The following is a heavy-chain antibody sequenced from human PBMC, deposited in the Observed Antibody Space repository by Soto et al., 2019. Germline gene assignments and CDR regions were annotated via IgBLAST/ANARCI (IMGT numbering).Heavy chain of an antibody. J-gene: IGHJ4*02. Sequence: QVQLVQSGAEVKKPGASVKVSCKASGYTFTSYGISWVRQAPGQGLEWMGWISAYNGNTNYAQKLQGRVTMTTDTSTSTAYMELRSLRSDDTAVYYCARRDPPLARTLPRVIQYNWNYFDYWGQGTLVTVSS. CDR1: GYTFTSYG. CDR2: ISAYNGNT. CDR3: ARRDPPLARTLPRVIQYNWNYFDY. V-gene: IGHV1-18*01. D-gene: IGHD1-20*01.